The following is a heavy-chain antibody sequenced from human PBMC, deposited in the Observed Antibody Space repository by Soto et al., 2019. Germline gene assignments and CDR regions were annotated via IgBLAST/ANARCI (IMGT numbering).Heavy chain of an antibody. CDR3: AAVRGGWYGGYYFDY. CDR2: IVVGSGNT. CDR1: GFTFTSSA. Sequence: QMQLVQSGPEVKKPGTSVKVSCKASGFTFTSSAVQWVRQARGQRLEWIGWIVVGSGNTNYAQKFQERVTITRDMSTSTAYMELSNLRSEDTAVYYCAAVRGGWYGGYYFDYWGQGTLVTVSS. J-gene: IGHJ4*02. V-gene: IGHV1-58*01. D-gene: IGHD6-19*01.